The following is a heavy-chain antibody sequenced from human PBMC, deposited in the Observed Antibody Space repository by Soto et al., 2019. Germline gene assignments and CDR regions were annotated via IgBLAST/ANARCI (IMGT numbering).Heavy chain of an antibody. V-gene: IGHV1-24*01. Sequence: ASVKVSCKVSGYTLTELSMHWVRQAPGKGLEWMGGFDPEDGETIYAQKFQGRVTMTEDTSTDTAYMELSSLRSEDTAVYYCATGTTVLPTYGMDVWGQGTKVTVSS. CDR2: FDPEDGET. J-gene: IGHJ6*02. CDR1: GYTLTELS. D-gene: IGHD4-17*01. CDR3: ATGTTVLPTYGMDV.